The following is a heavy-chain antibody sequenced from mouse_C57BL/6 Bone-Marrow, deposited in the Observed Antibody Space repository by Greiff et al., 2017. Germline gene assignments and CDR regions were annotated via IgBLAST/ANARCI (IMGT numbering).Heavy chain of an antibody. J-gene: IGHJ2*01. V-gene: IGHV1-69*01. CDR1: GYTFTSYW. CDR2: IDPSDSYT. CDR3: ARSQRGHYFDY. D-gene: IGHD4-1*02. Sequence: QVQLQQPGAELVMPGASVKLSCKASGYTFTSYWMHWVKQRPGQGLEWIGEIDPSDSYTNYNQKFKGKSTLTVDKSSSTAYMQLSSLTSEDSAFYYCARSQRGHYFDYWGQGTTLTVSS.